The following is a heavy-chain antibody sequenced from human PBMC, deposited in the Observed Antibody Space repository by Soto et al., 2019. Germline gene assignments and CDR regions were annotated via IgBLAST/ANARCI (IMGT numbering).Heavy chain of an antibody. J-gene: IGHJ4*02. Sequence: PSETLSLTCPVSGVSSTSFYWSWIRQSPGKGLEWIGYIFDNGDVKYNPSLMSRLTMSIDMSKNEFSLRLKSVAAADTAMYYCARGWGSKWYYFDSWGEGTLVTVS. CDR3: ARGWGSKWYYFDS. CDR2: IFDNGDV. V-gene: IGHV4-59*01. D-gene: IGHD3-16*01. CDR1: GVSSTSFY.